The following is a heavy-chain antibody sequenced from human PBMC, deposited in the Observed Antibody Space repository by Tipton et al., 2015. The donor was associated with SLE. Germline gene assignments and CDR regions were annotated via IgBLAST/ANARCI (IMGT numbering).Heavy chain of an antibody. Sequence: SLRLSCTASGFTFGDYAMSWVRLAPGKGLEWVGRTSDKSKNYAMAYAASVKGRFTISGKDSKNSLFLHMDSLKSEDTAVYYCTRRRLGGFSLDYWGQGILVTVSS. D-gene: IGHD3-16*01. CDR1: GFTFGDYA. J-gene: IGHJ4*02. CDR2: TSDKSKNYAM. V-gene: IGHV3-72*01. CDR3: TRRRLGGFSLDY.